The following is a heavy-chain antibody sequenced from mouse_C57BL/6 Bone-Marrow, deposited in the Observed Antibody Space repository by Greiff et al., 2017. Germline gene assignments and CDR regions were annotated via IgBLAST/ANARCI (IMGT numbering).Heavy chain of an antibody. CDR1: GYTFTSYG. CDR3: ARNYGSSSFDY. D-gene: IGHD1-1*01. V-gene: IGHV1-81*01. J-gene: IGHJ2*01. CDR2: IYPRSGNT. Sequence: QVQLKESGAELARPGASVKLSCKASGYTFTSYGISWVKQRTGQGLEWIGEIYPRSGNTYYNEKFKGKATLTADKSSSTAYMELRSLTSEDSAVYFCARNYGSSSFDYWGQGTTLTVSS.